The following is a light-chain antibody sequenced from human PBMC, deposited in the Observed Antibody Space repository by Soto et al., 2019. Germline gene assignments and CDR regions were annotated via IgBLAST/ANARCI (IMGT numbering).Light chain of an antibody. CDR3: QQYNNWPPFT. CDR1: QSVSSN. V-gene: IGKV3-15*01. CDR2: GAS. J-gene: IGKJ3*01. Sequence: EIVMTQSPATLSVSPGERATLSCRASQSVSSNLAWYQQKPGQAPRLLIYGASTRATGIQARFSGSGSGTAFTLTISSLQSEDFAVYYCQQYNNWPPFTFGPGTKVDIK.